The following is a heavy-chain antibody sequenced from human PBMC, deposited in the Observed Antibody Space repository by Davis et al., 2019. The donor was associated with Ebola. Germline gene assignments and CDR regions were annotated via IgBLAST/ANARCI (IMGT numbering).Heavy chain of an antibody. D-gene: IGHD5-18*01. CDR3: ARSGGWIQLWFGY. J-gene: IGHJ4*02. CDR1: GGSTSSRLYY. V-gene: IGHV4-39*01. Sequence: MPSETLSLTCTVSGGSTSSRLYYWGWIRQPPGKGLEWIGSIYDSGGTFYNPSLQSRVTISVDTSKNQFSLKLSSVTAADTAVYYCARSGGWIQLWFGYWGQGTLVTVSS. CDR2: IYDSGGT.